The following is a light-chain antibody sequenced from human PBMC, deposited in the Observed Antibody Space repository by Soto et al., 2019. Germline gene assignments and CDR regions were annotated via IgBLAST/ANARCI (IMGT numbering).Light chain of an antibody. CDR2: SAS. CDR3: QQLSRYPLT. J-gene: IGKJ4*01. V-gene: IGKV1-9*01. Sequence: DIQLTQSPSVLSASVGDTVTITCRASQALSNYLAWYQQKPVKAPDLLISSASTLQSGVPSRFSGSGSETEFSLTIRALQPEDFATYYCQQLSRYPLTFGGGPKVDIK. CDR1: QALSNY.